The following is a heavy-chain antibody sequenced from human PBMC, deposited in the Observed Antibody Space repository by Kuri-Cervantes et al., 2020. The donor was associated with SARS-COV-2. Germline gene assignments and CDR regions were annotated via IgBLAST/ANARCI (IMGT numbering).Heavy chain of an antibody. CDR2: ISYDGSNK. D-gene: IGHD3-3*01. J-gene: IGHJ6*03. CDR1: GFTFSSYA. V-gene: IGHV3-30-3*01. Sequence: GGSLRLFCAASGFTFSSYAMHWVRQAPGKGLEWVAVISYDGSNKYYADSVKGRFTISRDNSKNTLYLQMNSLRAEDTAVYYCAKQYYDFWSGYSRYYYYMDVWGKGTTVTVSS. CDR3: AKQYYDFWSGYSRYYYYMDV.